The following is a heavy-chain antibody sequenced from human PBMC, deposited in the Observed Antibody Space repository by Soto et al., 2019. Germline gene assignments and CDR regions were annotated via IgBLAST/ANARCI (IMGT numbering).Heavy chain of an antibody. D-gene: IGHD3-16*01. CDR2: IPATGTGA. CDR1: GFDFNIWE. CDR3: ARSWGWSPGTDF. J-gene: IGHJ4*02. V-gene: IGHV3-48*03. Sequence: PGGSLRLSCVASGFDFNIWEMNWVRQASGKGLEWLSYIPATGTGANYAESVRGRFTTSRDNANKVVYLQMNSLTVEDTAVYYCARSWGWSPGTDFWGQGTLVTVSS.